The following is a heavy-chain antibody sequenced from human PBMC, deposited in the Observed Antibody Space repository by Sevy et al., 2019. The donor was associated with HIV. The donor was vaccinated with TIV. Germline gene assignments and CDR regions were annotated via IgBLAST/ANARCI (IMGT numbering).Heavy chain of an antibody. V-gene: IGHV3-48*03. D-gene: IGHD3-9*01. J-gene: IGHJ5*02. CDR1: EFTFSSYE. CDR3: ARPPRYFDWLSRP. CDR2: ISSSGSTI. Sequence: GGSLRLSCAASEFTFSSYEMNWVRQAPGKGLEWVSYISSSGSTIYYADSVKGRFTISRDNAKNSLYLQMNSLRAEDTAVYYCARPPRYFDWLSRPWGQGTLVTVSS.